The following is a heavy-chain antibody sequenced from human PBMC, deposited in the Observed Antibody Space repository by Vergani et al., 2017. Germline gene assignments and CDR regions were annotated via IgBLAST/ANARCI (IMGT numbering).Heavy chain of an antibody. Sequence: EVQLLESGGGLVQPGGSLRLFCAASGFTFSSYAMSWVRQAPGKGLEWVSAISGSGGSTYYADSVKGRFTISRDNSKNTLYLQMNSLRAEDTAVYFCAKVDVVVPAAQRYFDYWGQGTLLTVSS. V-gene: IGHV3-23*01. CDR3: AKVDVVVPAAQRYFDY. CDR1: GFTFSSYA. J-gene: IGHJ4*02. CDR2: ISGSGGST. D-gene: IGHD2-2*01.